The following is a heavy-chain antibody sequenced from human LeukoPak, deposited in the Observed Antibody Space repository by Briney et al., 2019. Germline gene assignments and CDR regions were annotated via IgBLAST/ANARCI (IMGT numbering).Heavy chain of an antibody. CDR3: AKDMGEDGSYYLDY. V-gene: IGHV3-23*01. D-gene: IGHD1-26*01. Sequence: GGSLRLSCAASGFTFSSYAMSWVRQAPGKGLEWVSAISGSGDRTYYAGSVKGRFTISRDTSKNTLYLQMNSLRAEDTAVYYCAKDMGEDGSYYLDYWGQGTLVSVSS. CDR2: ISGSGDRT. J-gene: IGHJ4*02. CDR1: GFTFSSYA.